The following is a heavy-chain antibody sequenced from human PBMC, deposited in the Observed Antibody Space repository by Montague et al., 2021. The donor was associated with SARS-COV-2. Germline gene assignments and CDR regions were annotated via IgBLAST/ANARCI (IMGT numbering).Heavy chain of an antibody. CDR3: AGAERYFGPLDP. CDR2: VYYKGGP. V-gene: IGHV4-59*01. J-gene: IGHJ5*02. CDR1: GGSAY. D-gene: IGHD3-9*01. Sequence: SETLSLTCAVSGGSAYWNRIRRPPGKGLEWIGNVYYKGGPTYSPSLRDRVTISLDSPNQVSLRLNYVTAADSAVYYCAGAERYFGPLDPWGLGITVIVSS.